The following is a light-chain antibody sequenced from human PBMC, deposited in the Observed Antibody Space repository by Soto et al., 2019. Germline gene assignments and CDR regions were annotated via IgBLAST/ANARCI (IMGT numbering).Light chain of an antibody. Sequence: QSALTQPASVSGSPGQSITISCTGTSSGVGAYNYVSWYQQHPGKAPKLMIYDVSNRPSGVSNRFSGSKSGNTASLTISGLQAEDEADYYCTSFTSASTQVFGGGTKVTVL. CDR1: SSGVGAYNY. V-gene: IGLV2-14*01. CDR3: TSFTSASTQV. CDR2: DVS. J-gene: IGLJ2*01.